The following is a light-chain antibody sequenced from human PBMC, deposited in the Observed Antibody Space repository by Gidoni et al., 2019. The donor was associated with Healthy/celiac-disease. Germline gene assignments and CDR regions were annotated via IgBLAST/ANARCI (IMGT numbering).Light chain of an antibody. CDR1: QGISSY. Sequence: AIRITQSPSSLSASTGDRVTITCRASQGISSYLAWYQQKPGKAPKLLIYAASTFQRGVPSRFSGSGSGTDFTLTISCLQSEDFATYYCQQYYSYPWTFGQGTKVEIK. CDR3: QQYYSYPWT. V-gene: IGKV1-8*01. J-gene: IGKJ1*01. CDR2: AAS.